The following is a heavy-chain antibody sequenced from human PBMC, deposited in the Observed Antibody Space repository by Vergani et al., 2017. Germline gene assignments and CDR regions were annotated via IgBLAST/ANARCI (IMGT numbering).Heavy chain of an antibody. Sequence: QVQLVQSGAEVKKPGASVKVFCKASGYPLTRYDINWVRQATGQGLEWMGWINPNSGNTGYAQKFQGRVTMTRNTSISTAYMALSSLRSGDTAVHYWARGRPYGKTLRYFDWLSNYYYYYYMDVWGKGTTVTVSS. V-gene: IGHV1-8*01. CDR1: GYPLTRYD. J-gene: IGHJ6*03. CDR3: ARGRPYGKTLRYFDWLSNYYYYYYMDV. D-gene: IGHD3-9*01. CDR2: INPNSGNT.